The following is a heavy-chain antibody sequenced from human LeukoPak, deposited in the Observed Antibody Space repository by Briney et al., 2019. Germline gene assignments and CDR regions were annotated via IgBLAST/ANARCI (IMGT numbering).Heavy chain of an antibody. CDR2: IYYSGST. CDR1: GGSISSCSYY. CDR3: VIQGVVVTATIHYFDY. Sequence: PSETLSLTCTVSGGSISSCSYYWGGIRQPPGKGLEWIGSIYYSGSTYYHPSLTSRVTISVDTSKNQFSRKLSCVTAADTGVYYCVIQGVVVTATIHYFDYWGQGTLVTVSS. D-gene: IGHD2-21*02. V-gene: IGHV4-39*01. J-gene: IGHJ4*02.